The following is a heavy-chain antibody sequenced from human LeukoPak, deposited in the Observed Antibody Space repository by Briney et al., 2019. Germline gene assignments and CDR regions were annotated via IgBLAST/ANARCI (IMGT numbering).Heavy chain of an antibody. V-gene: IGHV3-7*01. CDR2: IKQGGSEK. CDR3: ARGRRRSPTYYFDY. Sequence: GGSLRLSGVASEFTFSNYWMNWVRQAPGKGLEWVASIKQGGSEKYYVDSVKGRFTISRDNANNSLDLQMNSLRAEDTAVYYCARGRRRSPTYYFDYWGQGTLVTVSS. CDR1: EFTFSNYW. J-gene: IGHJ4*02.